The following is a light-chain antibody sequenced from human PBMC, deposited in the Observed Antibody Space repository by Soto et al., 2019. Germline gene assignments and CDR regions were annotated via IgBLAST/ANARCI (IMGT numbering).Light chain of an antibody. V-gene: IGKV3D-15*01. Sequence: ETVMTQSPATLSGLPGETATLSCRASQSVGSRLAWYQQKPGQAPRLLIYGASTGATGIPARFSGSGSGTEFTLTISSLKYEDFAVYYCQQYNNWTQTFGLGTKVDIK. J-gene: IGKJ2*01. CDR2: GAS. CDR3: QQYNNWTQT. CDR1: QSVGSR.